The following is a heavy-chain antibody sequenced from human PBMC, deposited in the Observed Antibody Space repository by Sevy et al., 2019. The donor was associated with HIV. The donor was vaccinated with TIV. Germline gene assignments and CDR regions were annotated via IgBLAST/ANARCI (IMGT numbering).Heavy chain of an antibody. CDR3: GRVLYYFWSGSARYYYYYGMDV. V-gene: IGHV3-30-3*01. D-gene: IGHD3-3*01. Sequence: GGSLRLSCAASGFTFSSYAMHWVRQAPGKGLEWVSVISYDGSNKYYADSVKGGFTISRDISKNTQYLQMNSLRAVDTPVYYCGRVLYYFWSGSARYYYYYGMDVWGQGTTVTVSS. CDR1: GFTFSSYA. J-gene: IGHJ6*02. CDR2: ISYDGSNK.